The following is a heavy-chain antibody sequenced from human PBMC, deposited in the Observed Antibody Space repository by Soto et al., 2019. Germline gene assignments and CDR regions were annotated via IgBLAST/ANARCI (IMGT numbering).Heavy chain of an antibody. Sequence: KPSETLSLTCAVYGGSFSGYYWSWIRQPPGKGLEWIGEINHSGGTNYNPSLKSRVTISVDTSKNQFSLKLSSVTAADTAVYYCARGRGPHARYCSGGSCYSGGGMDVWGQGTTVTVSS. CDR2: INHSGGT. CDR3: ARGRGPHARYCSGGSCYSGGGMDV. J-gene: IGHJ6*02. V-gene: IGHV4-34*01. CDR1: GGSFSGYY. D-gene: IGHD2-15*01.